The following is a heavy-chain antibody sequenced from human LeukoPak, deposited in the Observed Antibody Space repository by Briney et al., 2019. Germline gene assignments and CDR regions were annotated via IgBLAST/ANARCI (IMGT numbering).Heavy chain of an antibody. V-gene: IGHV3-30*01. Sequence: GGSLRLSCAASGFTFSSYAMHWVRQAPGKGLEWVAVISYDGSNKYYADSVEGRFTISRDNSKNTLYLQMNSLRAEDTAVYYCARDRMSATTRLLDYWGQGTLVTVSS. CDR1: GFTFSSYA. CDR2: ISYDGSNK. D-gene: IGHD1-26*01. CDR3: ARDRMSATTRLLDY. J-gene: IGHJ4*02.